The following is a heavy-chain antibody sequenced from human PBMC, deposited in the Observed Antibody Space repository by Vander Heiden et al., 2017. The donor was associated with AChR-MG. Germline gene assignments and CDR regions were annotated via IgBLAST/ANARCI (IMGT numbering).Heavy chain of an antibody. CDR1: GVHFSDVY. J-gene: IGHJ3*02. V-gene: IGHV3-11*06. CDR2: MATGTTSSYR. CDR3: ARAGGRLRSDDSFDI. Sequence: QVQLVESGGGWAKPGGSVTPSCDASGVHFSDVYMTWLPPAPGKGLELVSYMATGTTSSYRSYADSVKGRFTISRDNAKNSLYLQMKSLRAEDTAVYYCARAGGRLRSDDSFDIWGQGTMVTVSS. D-gene: IGHD3-10*01.